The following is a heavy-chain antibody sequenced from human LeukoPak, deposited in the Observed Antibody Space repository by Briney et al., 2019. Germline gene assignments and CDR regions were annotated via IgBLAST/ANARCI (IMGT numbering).Heavy chain of an antibody. CDR2: INHSGST. CDR3: ARVPRSYYFDY. J-gene: IGHJ4*02. CDR1: GGSFSGYY. V-gene: IGHV4-34*01. Sequence: SETLSLTCAVYGGSFSGYYRSSIRQPPGKGLEWIGEINHSGSTNYNPSLKSRATISVDTSKNQFSLKLSSVTAADTAVYYCARVPRSYYFDYWGQGTLVTVSS.